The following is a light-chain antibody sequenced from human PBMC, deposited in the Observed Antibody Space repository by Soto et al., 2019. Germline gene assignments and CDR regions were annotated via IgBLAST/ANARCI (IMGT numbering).Light chain of an antibody. CDR2: AAS. CDR1: QGISSY. CDR3: QQYYSYPRT. Sequence: AIQRNPSPSSHSASPCDRVTITCRASQGISSYLAWYQQKPGKAPKLLIYAASTLQSGVPSRFSGSGSGTDFTLTISCLQSEDFATYYCQQYYSYPRTFGQGTKV. J-gene: IGKJ1*01. V-gene: IGKV1-8*01.